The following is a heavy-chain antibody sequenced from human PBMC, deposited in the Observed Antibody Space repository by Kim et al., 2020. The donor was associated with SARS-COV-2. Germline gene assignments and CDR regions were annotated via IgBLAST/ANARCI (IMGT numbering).Heavy chain of an antibody. CDR3: ARILTDPNYYYYGMDV. D-gene: IGHD7-27*01. V-gene: IGHV4-39*01. Sequence: SLKSRVTISVDTSKNQFSLKLSSVTAADTAVYYWARILTDPNYYYYGMDVWGQGTTVTVSS. J-gene: IGHJ6*02.